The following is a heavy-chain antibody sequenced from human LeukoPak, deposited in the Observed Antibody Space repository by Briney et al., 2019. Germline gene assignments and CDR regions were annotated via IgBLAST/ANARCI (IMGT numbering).Heavy chain of an antibody. J-gene: IGHJ5*01. CDR2: MIYNESP. V-gene: IGHV4-39*01. CDR1: GASINTNRYF. CDR3: ARMGCSSTSCADS. D-gene: IGHD2-2*01. Sequence: SETLSLTCTVSGASINTNRYFWGWMRQPPGRGLEWIGSMIYNESPYYNPSLKSRVTVSVDTSKNQFSLNLSSVTAVDTAIYYCARMGCSSTSCADSWGQGTLVAVSA.